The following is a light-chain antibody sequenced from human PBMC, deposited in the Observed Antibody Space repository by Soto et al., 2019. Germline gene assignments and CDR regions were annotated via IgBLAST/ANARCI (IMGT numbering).Light chain of an antibody. CDR3: QQRSNWPVSIT. J-gene: IGKJ5*01. V-gene: IGKV3-11*01. Sequence: EIVLTQSPATRSLSPGERATLSCRASQSVRSYLAWYQQKPGQAPRLLIYGASNRANGIPARFSGSGSGTDFPLTISSLEPEDFAVYYCQQRSNWPVSITFGQGTRLEIK. CDR1: QSVRSY. CDR2: GAS.